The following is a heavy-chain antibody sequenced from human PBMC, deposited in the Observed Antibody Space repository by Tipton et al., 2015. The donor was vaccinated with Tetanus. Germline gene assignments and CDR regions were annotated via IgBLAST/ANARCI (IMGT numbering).Heavy chain of an antibody. J-gene: IGHJ5*02. CDR1: GGSMGTNH. CDR3: AILPKHWLAPRGAP. CDR2: IYSTGAT. Sequence: TLSLTCSVSGGSMGTNHWVWIRQAPGKRLESIGYIYSTGATKYNPSLKSRVTISVDTSKNQFSLNMSSVTAADTAVYYCAILPKHWLAPRGAPWGQGILVTVSS. D-gene: IGHD6-19*01. V-gene: IGHV4-59*12.